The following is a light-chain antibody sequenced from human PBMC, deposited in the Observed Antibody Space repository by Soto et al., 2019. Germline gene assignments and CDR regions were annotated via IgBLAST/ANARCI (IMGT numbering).Light chain of an antibody. Sequence: EIVLTQSPATLSLSPGDTATLSCRASQSLSGYLAWYQRKPGQAPRLLIYDASNRANGIPARFSGSGSGTDFTLTISSLQPEDSAIYFCQQRSNRPLTFGGGTKVEIK. V-gene: IGKV3-11*01. J-gene: IGKJ4*01. CDR2: DAS. CDR3: QQRSNRPLT. CDR1: QSLSGY.